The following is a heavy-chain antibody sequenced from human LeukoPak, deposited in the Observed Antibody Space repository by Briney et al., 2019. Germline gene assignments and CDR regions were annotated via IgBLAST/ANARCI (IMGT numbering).Heavy chain of an antibody. CDR3: ARQPGYCSGGRCFGRRFDP. D-gene: IGHD2-15*01. V-gene: IGHV1-2*02. J-gene: IGHJ5*02. CDR2: INPNSGAT. CDR1: GYTFTDSY. Sequence: ASVKVSCKASGYTFTDSYIHWVRQAPGQGLEWMGWINPNSGATNYPQKFQGRVTITRDTSANTAYMELTRLRSDDTAIYYCARQPGYCSGGRCFGRRFDPWGQGTLVTVSS.